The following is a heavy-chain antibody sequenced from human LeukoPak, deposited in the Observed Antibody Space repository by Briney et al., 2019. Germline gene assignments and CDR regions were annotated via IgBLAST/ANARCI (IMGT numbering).Heavy chain of an antibody. CDR3: ARHGNYGDYVGWFDP. CDR1: SGSISSSSYY. Sequence: SETLSLTCTVSSGSISSSSYYWGWIRRPPGKGLERIGSFYYSGSTYYNPSLKSRVTISVDRSKNQFSLKLTSVTAADTAVYYCARHGNYGDYVGWFDPWGQGTLVTVSS. CDR2: FYYSGST. V-gene: IGHV4-39*01. D-gene: IGHD4-17*01. J-gene: IGHJ5*02.